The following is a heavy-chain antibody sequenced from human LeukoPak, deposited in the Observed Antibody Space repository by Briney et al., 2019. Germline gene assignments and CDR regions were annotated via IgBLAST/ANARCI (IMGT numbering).Heavy chain of an antibody. CDR3: ATMQWLEGVDWFDP. CDR1: GFIFSNYG. D-gene: IGHD6-19*01. J-gene: IGHJ5*02. V-gene: IGHV3-30*02. CDR2: IRYDESNK. Sequence: GGSLRLSCAASGFIFSNYGMRWVRQAPGKGLEGVAFIRYDESNKFYADSVKGRFTISRDNSKNILFLQMNSLRAEDTAVYYCATMQWLEGVDWFDPWGQGTLVTVSS.